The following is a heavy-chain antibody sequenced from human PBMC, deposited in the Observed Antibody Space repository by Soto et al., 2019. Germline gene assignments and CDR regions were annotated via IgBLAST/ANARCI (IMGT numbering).Heavy chain of an antibody. J-gene: IGHJ4*02. D-gene: IGHD1-1*01. CDR1: GFTFSHFA. CDR3: ANPIPKAGTTFGF. Sequence: QLLESGGGFVQPGGSLRLSCVASGFTFSHFAMAWVRQAPGEGLEWVSAISGSGDDTFYADSMKGRFTISRDNSKDTLYLQINSLRDDDTAVYYCANPIPKAGTTFGFWGQGTLVTVSA. CDR2: ISGSGDDT. V-gene: IGHV3-23*01.